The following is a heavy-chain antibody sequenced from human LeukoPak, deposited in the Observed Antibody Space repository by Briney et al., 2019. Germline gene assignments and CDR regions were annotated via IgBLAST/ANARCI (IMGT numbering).Heavy chain of an antibody. V-gene: IGHV4-30-4*01. Sequence: SSETLSLTCTVSGGSISTNDYFWSWIRQSPEKGLEWIGYIHYSGITKSNPSLESRLTLSVDTSKNQLSLRLTSVTAADTAVYYCARDPEGGYYMDVWGKGTTVTVSS. D-gene: IGHD1-14*01. CDR2: IHYSGIT. J-gene: IGHJ6*03. CDR1: GGSISTNDYF. CDR3: ARDPEGGYYMDV.